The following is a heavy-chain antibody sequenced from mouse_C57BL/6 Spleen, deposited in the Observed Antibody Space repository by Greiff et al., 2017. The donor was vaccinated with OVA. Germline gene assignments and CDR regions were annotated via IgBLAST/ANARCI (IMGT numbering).Heavy chain of an antibody. D-gene: IGHD1-1*01. CDR1: GFSLTSYG. V-gene: IGHV2-2*01. Sequence: QVQLQQSGPGLVQPSQSLSITCTVSGFSLTSYGVHWVRQSPGKGLEWLGVIWSGGSTDYNAAFISRLSISKDNSKSQVFFKMNSLQADDTAIYYCARNSLHYYGSSTYYFDYWGQGTTRTVSS. CDR2: IWSGGST. J-gene: IGHJ2*01. CDR3: ARNSLHYYGSSTYYFDY.